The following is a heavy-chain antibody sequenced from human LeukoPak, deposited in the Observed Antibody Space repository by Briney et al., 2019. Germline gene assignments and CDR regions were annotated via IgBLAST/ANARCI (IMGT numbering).Heavy chain of an antibody. Sequence: SVKGRFTVSRDNSKNMLYLQMNSLTAEDTAVYSCARDFSGSYSGFDLWGQGTLVTVSS. V-gene: IGHV3-30*07. D-gene: IGHD1-26*01. J-gene: IGHJ5*02. CDR3: ARDFSGSYSGFDL.